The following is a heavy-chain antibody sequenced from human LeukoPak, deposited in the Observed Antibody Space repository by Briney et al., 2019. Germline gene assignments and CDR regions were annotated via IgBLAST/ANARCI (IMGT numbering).Heavy chain of an antibody. Sequence: SVKVSCKASGGTFSSYAISWVRQAPGQGLERMGRIIPILGIANYAQKLQGRVTMTTDTSTSTAYMELRSLRSDDTAVYYCARPESTAMGSPLPDYWGQGTLVTVSS. CDR2: IIPILGIA. CDR3: ARPESTAMGSPLPDY. D-gene: IGHD5-18*01. J-gene: IGHJ4*02. CDR1: GGTFSSYA. V-gene: IGHV1-69*04.